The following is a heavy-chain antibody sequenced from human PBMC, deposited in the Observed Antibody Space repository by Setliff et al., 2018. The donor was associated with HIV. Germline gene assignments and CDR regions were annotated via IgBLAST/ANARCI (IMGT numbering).Heavy chain of an antibody. D-gene: IGHD1-26*01. CDR1: GGTFSSYA. V-gene: IGHV1-69*05. J-gene: IGHJ3*02. CDR3: ARGQSQGYAYSGSYGAFDI. CDR2: IIPMFGTR. Sequence: SVKVSCKASGGTFSSYAINWVRQAPGQGLEWMGGIIPMFGTRNYAQKFQGGVTTTTDESTSTAYMELSSLRSEDTALYYCARGQSQGYAYSGSYGAFDIWGQGTMVTVS.